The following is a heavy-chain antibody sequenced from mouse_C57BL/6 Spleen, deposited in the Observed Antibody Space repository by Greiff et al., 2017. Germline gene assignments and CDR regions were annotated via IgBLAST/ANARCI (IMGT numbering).Heavy chain of an antibody. CDR2: ISDGGSYT. CDR1: GFTFSSYA. J-gene: IGHJ2*01. Sequence: DVKLVESGGGLVKPGGSLKLSCAASGFTFSSYAMSWVRQTPEKRLEWVATISDGGSYTYYPDNVKGRFTISRDNAKNNLYLQMSHLKSEDTAMYYCAREGLGRDFDYWGQGTTLTVSS. V-gene: IGHV5-4*01. D-gene: IGHD4-1*01. CDR3: AREGLGRDFDY.